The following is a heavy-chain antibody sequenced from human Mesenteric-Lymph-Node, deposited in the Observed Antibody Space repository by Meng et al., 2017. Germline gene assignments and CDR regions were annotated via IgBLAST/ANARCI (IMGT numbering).Heavy chain of an antibody. J-gene: IGHJ4*02. D-gene: IGHD3-10*01. V-gene: IGHV1-2*02. CDR3: ARDKLLWFGELLYYFDY. CDR1: GCTFSSYT. Sequence: SVNVSCKASGCTFSSYTISWVRQAPGQGLEWMGWINPNSGGTNYAQKFQGRVTMTRDTSIRTAYMELSRLRSDDTAVYYCARDKLLWFGELLYYFDYWGQGTLVTVSS. CDR2: INPNSGGT.